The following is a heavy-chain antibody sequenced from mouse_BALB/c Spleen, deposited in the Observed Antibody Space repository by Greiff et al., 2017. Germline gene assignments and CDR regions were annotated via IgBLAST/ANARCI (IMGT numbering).Heavy chain of an antibody. CDR1: GFTFSSYG. V-gene: IGHV5-6*01. CDR2: ISSGGSYT. CDR3: ARLNWDRYYFDY. D-gene: IGHD4-1*02. J-gene: IGHJ2*01. Sequence: EVMLVESGGDLVKPGGSLKLSCAASGFTFSSYGMSWVRQTPDKRLEWVATISSGGSYTYYPDSVKGRFTISRDNAKNTLYLQMSSLKSEDTAMYYCARLNWDRYYFDYWGQGTTLTVSS.